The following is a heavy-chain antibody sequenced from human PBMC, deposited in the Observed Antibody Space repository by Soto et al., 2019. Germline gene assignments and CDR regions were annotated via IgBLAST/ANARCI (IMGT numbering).Heavy chain of an antibody. CDR1: GGSIISSSYY. V-gene: IGHV4-39*01. J-gene: IGHJ4*02. CDR2: IDYSGNT. D-gene: IGHD5-12*01. CDR3: ARHVSVSGYESYFDQ. Sequence: QLQLQESGPGLVQPSETLSLTCTVSGGSIISSSYYWAWIRQPPGKGLEWLGNIDYSGNTYYNPCLERRVAISVDTSKNQCSLKLTSVTAVDTAVYYCARHVSVSGYESYFDQWGQGTLVTVSS.